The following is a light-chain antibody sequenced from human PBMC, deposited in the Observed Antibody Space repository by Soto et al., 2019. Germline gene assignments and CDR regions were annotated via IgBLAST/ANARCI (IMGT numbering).Light chain of an antibody. CDR1: QSVSSTY. V-gene: IGKV3-20*01. CDR2: GAS. Sequence: EIVLMQSPGTLSLSPGERATLSCRASQSVSSTYLAWYQQKPGKAPRLLIYGASSRATGIPDRFSGSGSGADFTLTISRLEPEDFAVYYCQQYGSSQWTFSQGTKVEIK. CDR3: QQYGSSQWT. J-gene: IGKJ1*01.